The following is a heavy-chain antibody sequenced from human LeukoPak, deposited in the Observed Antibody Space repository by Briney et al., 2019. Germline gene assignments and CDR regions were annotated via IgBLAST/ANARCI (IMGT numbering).Heavy chain of an antibody. Sequence: SETLSLTCTVSGGSISSSSYYWGWIRQPPGKGLEWIGSIYYSGSTYYNPSLKSRVTISVDTSKNQFSLNLSSVTAADTAVYYCARGSPRTIVPTVRGRYFNYWGQGTLVTVSS. V-gene: IGHV4-39*07. CDR3: ARGSPRTIVPTVRGRYFNY. J-gene: IGHJ4*02. D-gene: IGHD1-14*01. CDR2: IYYSGST. CDR1: GGSISSSSYY.